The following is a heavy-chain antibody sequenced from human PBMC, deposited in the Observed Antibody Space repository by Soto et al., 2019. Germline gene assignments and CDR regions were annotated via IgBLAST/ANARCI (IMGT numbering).Heavy chain of an antibody. V-gene: IGHV3-30*18. D-gene: IGHD6-19*01. CDR1: GFTFSSYG. CDR3: AKGLGIAVAGTRGYFQH. J-gene: IGHJ1*01. CDR2: ISYDGSNK. Sequence: QVQLVESGGGVVQPGRSLRLSCAASGFTFSSYGMHWVRQAPGKGLEWVAVISYDGSNKYYADSVKGRFTISRDNSKNTLYLQMNSLRAEDTAVYYCAKGLGIAVAGTRGYFQHWGQGTLVTVSS.